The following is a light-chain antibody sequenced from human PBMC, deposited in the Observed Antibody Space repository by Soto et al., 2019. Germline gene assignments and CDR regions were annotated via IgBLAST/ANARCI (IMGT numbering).Light chain of an antibody. J-gene: IGKJ5*01. V-gene: IGKV1-5*01. CDR2: DVS. Sequence: GGIVTITCRASQSISDSLAWYQQKPGKAPDLLISDVSKLERGVASRFSGSGSGTEFTLTISSMQPDDLATYYCQQSYSTPITFGQGTRLEIK. CDR3: QQSYSTPIT. CDR1: QSISDS.